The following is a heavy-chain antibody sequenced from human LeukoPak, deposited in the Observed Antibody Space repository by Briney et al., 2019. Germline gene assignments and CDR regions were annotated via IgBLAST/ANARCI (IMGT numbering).Heavy chain of an antibody. V-gene: IGHV3-30-3*01. CDR1: GFIFSSYA. CDR2: VSYDGNNK. D-gene: IGHD6-13*01. Sequence: GGSLRLSCAASGFIFSSYAMQWVRQAPGKGLDWVAVVSYDGNNKYYIDSVKGRFTISRDNSKNTLYLQMNSLRTEDTAVYYCARSRSSGGGYFDYWGQGTLVTVSS. CDR3: ARSRSSGGGYFDY. J-gene: IGHJ4*02.